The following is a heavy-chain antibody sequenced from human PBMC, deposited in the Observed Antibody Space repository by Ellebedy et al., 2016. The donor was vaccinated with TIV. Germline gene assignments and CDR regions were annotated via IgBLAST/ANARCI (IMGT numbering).Heavy chain of an antibody. Sequence: AASVKVSCKASGYTFTGYYMHWVRQAPGQGLEWMGWINPNSGGTNYAQKFQGRVTMTRDTSISTAYMELSRLRSDDTAVYYCARDLVQWLVRRGFDYWGQGTLVTVSS. V-gene: IGHV1-2*02. D-gene: IGHD6-19*01. CDR1: GYTFTGYY. CDR3: ARDLVQWLVRRGFDY. CDR2: INPNSGGT. J-gene: IGHJ4*02.